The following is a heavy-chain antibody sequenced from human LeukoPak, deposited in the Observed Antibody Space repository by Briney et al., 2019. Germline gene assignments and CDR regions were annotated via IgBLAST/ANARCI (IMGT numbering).Heavy chain of an antibody. Sequence: SETLSLTCTVSGGATSSSNYYWAWIRQPPGKGLEWMGSIFYSGTTHYNPSLKSRVTISVDTSKNQFSLKLTSVTAADTAVYYCAHFKGGSFDFWGQGTMVAVSS. CDR2: IFYSGTT. J-gene: IGHJ3*01. CDR1: GGATSSSNYY. CDR3: AHFKGGSFDF. D-gene: IGHD1-26*01. V-gene: IGHV4-39*01.